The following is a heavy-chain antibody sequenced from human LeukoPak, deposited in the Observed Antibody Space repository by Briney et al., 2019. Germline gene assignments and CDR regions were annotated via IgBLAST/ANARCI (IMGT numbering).Heavy chain of an antibody. D-gene: IGHD3-22*01. Sequence: GGSLRLSCAASGFTFDDYGMSWVRQAPGKGLEWVSAISGSGGSTYYADSVKGRFTISRDNSKNTLYLQMNSLRAEDTAVYYCAKDYYYDSSGYYSSFDYWGQGTLVTVSS. J-gene: IGHJ4*02. CDR2: ISGSGGST. CDR1: GFTFDDYG. V-gene: IGHV3-23*01. CDR3: AKDYYYDSSGYYSSFDY.